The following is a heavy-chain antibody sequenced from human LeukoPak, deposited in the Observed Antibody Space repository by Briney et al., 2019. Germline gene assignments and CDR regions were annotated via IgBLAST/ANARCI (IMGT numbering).Heavy chain of an antibody. V-gene: IGHV4-61*02. CDR1: GSSVSSGTYY. CDR3: ARGVGSTSSNWFDP. D-gene: IGHD2-2*01. Sequence: PSETLSLTCTVSGSSVSSGTYYWSWLRQPAGTGREWIGRIYGSGNTNYNPSPKSRVTISVDTSRNQFSLKLSSVSTADTAVYYCARGVGSTSSNWFDPWGQGTLVTVSS. CDR2: IYGSGNT. J-gene: IGHJ5*02.